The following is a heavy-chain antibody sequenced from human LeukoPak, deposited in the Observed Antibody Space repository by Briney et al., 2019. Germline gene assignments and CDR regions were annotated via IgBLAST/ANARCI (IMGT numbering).Heavy chain of an antibody. J-gene: IGHJ4*02. CDR3: AKGCRVNTFGGVIAHGYFDY. D-gene: IGHD3-16*02. CDR1: GFTFSSYG. CDR2: ISGSGGST. V-gene: IGHV3-23*01. Sequence: GGTLRLSCAASGFTFSSYGMSWVRQAPGKGLEWVSAISGSGGSTYYADSVKGRSTISRDNSKNTLYLQMNSLRAEDTAVYYCAKGCRVNTFGGVIAHGYFDYWGQGTLVTVSS.